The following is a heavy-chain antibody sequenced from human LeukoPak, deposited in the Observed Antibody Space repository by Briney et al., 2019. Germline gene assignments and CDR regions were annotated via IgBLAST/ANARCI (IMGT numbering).Heavy chain of an antibody. CDR3: ARGDYYDSLWPQSSPNFDY. CDR2: IDPSGGST. D-gene: IGHD3-22*01. Sequence: GASVKVSCKASGYTFTSFYIHWVRQAPGQGLEWMGIIDPSGGSTSYAQKFQGRVTMTRDTSTSTVYMELSSLRSEDTAVYYCARGDYYDSLWPQSSPNFDYWGQGTLVTVSS. V-gene: IGHV1-46*01. CDR1: GYTFTSFY. J-gene: IGHJ4*02.